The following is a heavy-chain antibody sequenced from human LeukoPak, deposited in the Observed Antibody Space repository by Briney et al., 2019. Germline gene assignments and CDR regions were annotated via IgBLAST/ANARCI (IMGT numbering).Heavy chain of an antibody. J-gene: IGHJ3*01. Sequence: SETLSPTCTLSGGSISSVYWSWIRQPPGKGLEWIGYIYNSGSTNYNPSLRSRVTISVDSSKNQFSLKLTSVAAADTAVYYCARVVDLGEGATSAFEVWGQGTMVTVSS. CDR1: GGSISSVY. V-gene: IGHV4-59*01. CDR3: ARVVDLGEGATSAFEV. CDR2: IYNSGST. D-gene: IGHD1-26*01.